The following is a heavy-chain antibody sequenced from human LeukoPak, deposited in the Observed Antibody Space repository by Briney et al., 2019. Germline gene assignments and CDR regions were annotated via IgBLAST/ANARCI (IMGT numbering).Heavy chain of an antibody. CDR3: AKSMVRGVINPFDY. CDR1: GFTFDDYG. J-gene: IGHJ4*02. V-gene: IGHV3-20*04. CDR2: INWNGGST. Sequence: GGSLRLSCAASGFTFDDYGMSWVRQAPGKGLEWVSGINWNGGSTGCADSVKGRFTISRDNAKNSLYLQMNSLRAEDTALYYCAKSMVRGVINPFDYWGQGTLVTVSS. D-gene: IGHD3-10*01.